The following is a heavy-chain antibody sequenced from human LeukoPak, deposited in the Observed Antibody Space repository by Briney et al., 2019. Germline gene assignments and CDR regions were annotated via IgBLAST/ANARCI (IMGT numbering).Heavy chain of an antibody. V-gene: IGHV3-7*01. CDR3: ARTVPGYPDDYFDF. D-gene: IGHD5-18*01. CDR1: GFTFSDFW. Sequence: PGGSLRLSCEASGFTFSDFWMSWVRQASGKGLERVAHLKDDGSAIYYVDSVKGRFTISRDNAKNSLSLQMNSLRVEDTAVYYCARTVPGYPDDYFDFWGQGTLVTVSS. CDR2: LKDDGSAI. J-gene: IGHJ4*02.